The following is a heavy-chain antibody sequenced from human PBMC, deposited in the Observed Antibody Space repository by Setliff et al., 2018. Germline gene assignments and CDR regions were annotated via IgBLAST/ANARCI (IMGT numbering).Heavy chain of an antibody. D-gene: IGHD1-26*01. Sequence: SETLSLTCTVSGASINSGTYYWAWIRQPPGKGLEWIGRIHYSGTTYYNASLKSRVTMSVDTSKNPFSLNLSSVTAADTAVYYCARTGTYRYFDYWGQGALVTVS. J-gene: IGHJ4*02. V-gene: IGHV4-39*01. CDR2: IHYSGTT. CDR3: ARTGTYRYFDY. CDR1: GASINSGTYY.